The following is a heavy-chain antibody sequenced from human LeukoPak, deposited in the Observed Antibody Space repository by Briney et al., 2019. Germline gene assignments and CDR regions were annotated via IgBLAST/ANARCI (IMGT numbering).Heavy chain of an antibody. D-gene: IGHD2-2*01. CDR1: GYSFTTYW. J-gene: IGHJ4*02. CDR3: ARHRGSCSRTSCYVDY. V-gene: IGHV5-51*01. CDR2: IYPGYFDT. Sequence: GESLKISLKGSGYSFTTYWIGWVRQIPGKGLGWMGIIYPGYFDTRYSPSFQGQVTISADKSISTAYLQWSSLKASDTAMYYCARHRGSCSRTSCYVDYWGQGTLVTVSS.